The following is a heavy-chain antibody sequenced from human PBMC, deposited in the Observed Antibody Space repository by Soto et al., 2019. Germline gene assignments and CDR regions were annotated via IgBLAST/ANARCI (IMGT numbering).Heavy chain of an antibody. CDR1: GGSISSSSYY. V-gene: IGHV4-39*01. CDR3: ARHTVVKGSLDY. D-gene: IGHD2-15*01. CDR2: IYYSGST. Sequence: SETLSLTCTVSGGSISSSSYYWGWIRQPPGKGLEWIGSIYYSGSTYYNPSLKSRVTISVDTSKNQFSLKLSSVTAADTAVYYCARHTVVKGSLDYWGQGTLVTVSS. J-gene: IGHJ4*02.